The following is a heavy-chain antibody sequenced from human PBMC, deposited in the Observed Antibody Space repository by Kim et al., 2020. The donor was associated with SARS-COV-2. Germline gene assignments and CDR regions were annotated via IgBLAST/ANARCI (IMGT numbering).Heavy chain of an antibody. D-gene: IGHD2-15*01. J-gene: IGHJ4*02. CDR1: GFTFSSYA. V-gene: IGHV3-23*01. CDR2: ISGSGGST. CDR3: AKDPSRVVVVAAYFDY. Sequence: GGSLRLSCAASGFTFSSYAMSWVRQAPGKGLEWVSAISGSGGSTYYADSVKGRFTISRDNSKNTLYLQMNSLRAEDTAVYYCAKDPSRVVVVAAYFDYWGQRTLVTVSS.